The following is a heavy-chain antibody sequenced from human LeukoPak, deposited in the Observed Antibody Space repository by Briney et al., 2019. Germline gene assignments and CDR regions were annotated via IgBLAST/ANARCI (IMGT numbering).Heavy chain of an antibody. CDR1: GFTFSSYA. Sequence: GGSLRHSCAAPGFTFSSYAMSSVRQAPGQRLRWVSPISRSGGSTYYADSVKGRFTISRDNSKNTLYLQMNSLRAEDTVVYYCAKPPVLRFLEWFTYVDYWGQGTLVTVSS. V-gene: IGHV3-23*01. J-gene: IGHJ4*02. D-gene: IGHD3-3*01. CDR3: AKPPVLRFLEWFTYVDY. CDR2: ISRSGGST.